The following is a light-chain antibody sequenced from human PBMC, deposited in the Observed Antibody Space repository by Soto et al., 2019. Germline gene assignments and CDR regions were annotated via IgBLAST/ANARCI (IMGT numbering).Light chain of an antibody. CDR2: DVT. CDR1: SSDIGVYNY. CDR3: FSFAGNKLI. J-gene: IGLJ2*01. Sequence: QSALTQPRSASGSPGQSVTISCTGSSSDIGVYNYVSWYQQHPGKAPKLILYDVTERPSGVPDRLSGSKSGNTASLTVSGLQAEDEADYYCFSFAGNKLIFGGGTKLTVL. V-gene: IGLV2-8*01.